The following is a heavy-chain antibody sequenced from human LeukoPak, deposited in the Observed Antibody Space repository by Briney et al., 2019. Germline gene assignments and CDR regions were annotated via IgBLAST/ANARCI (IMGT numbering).Heavy chain of an antibody. V-gene: IGHV3-30*14. J-gene: IGHJ4*02. Sequence: PGGSLRLSCAVSGITLSGDAMYWVRQAPGKGLEWVAVLSYDGSNKDYADSVKGRFTISRDNSKNTLYLQMNSLRAEDTALYCCARAPFYYDNSGYPYFDGWGQGTLVTVSS. CDR1: GITLSGDA. CDR2: LSYDGSNK. CDR3: ARAPFYYDNSGYPYFDG. D-gene: IGHD3-22*01.